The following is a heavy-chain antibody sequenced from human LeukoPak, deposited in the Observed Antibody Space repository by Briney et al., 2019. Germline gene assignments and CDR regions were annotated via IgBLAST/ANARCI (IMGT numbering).Heavy chain of an antibody. CDR1: GGSISSGGYY. CDR2: IYYSGST. J-gene: IGHJ2*01. CDR3: ARDRGGYDFRYFDL. V-gene: IGHV4-31*03. Sequence: SETLSLTCTVSGGSISSGGYYWSWIRQYPGKGLEWIGYIYYSGSTYYNPSLKSRVTISVDTSKNQFSLKLSSVTAADTAVFYCARDRGGYDFRYFDLWGRGTLVTVSS. D-gene: IGHD5-12*01.